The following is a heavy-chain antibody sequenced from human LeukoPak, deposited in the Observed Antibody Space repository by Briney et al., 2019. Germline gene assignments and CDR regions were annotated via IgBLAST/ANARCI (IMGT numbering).Heavy chain of an antibody. D-gene: IGHD6-19*01. Sequence: SETLSLTCTVSGGSISTSNYYWSWIRQPPGKGLEWIVEINHSGSTNYNPSLKSRVTISVDTSKNQFSLKLSSVTAADTAVYYCARGLSSGWYGDAFDIWGQGTMVTVSS. CDR1: GGSISTSNYY. V-gene: IGHV4-39*07. J-gene: IGHJ3*02. CDR2: INHSGST. CDR3: ARGLSSGWYGDAFDI.